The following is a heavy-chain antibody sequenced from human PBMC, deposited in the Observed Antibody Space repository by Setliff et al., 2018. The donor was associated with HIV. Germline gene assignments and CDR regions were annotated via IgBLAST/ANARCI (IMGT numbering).Heavy chain of an antibody. CDR1: GFIFSDYY. CDR2: ISSSGTTI. CDR3: ARDLRSSHGSPNYFDY. V-gene: IGHV3-11*04. J-gene: IGHJ4*02. D-gene: IGHD2-15*01. Sequence: GGSLRLSCAASGFIFSDYYMSWIRQSPGKGLEWISYISSSGTTIYYADSVKGRFTISRDNAKNSLYLEMNSLRAEETAVYYCARDLRSSHGSPNYFDYWGRGALVTVSS.